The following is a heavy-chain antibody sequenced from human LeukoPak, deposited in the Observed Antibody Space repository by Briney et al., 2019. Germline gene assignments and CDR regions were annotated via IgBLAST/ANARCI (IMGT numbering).Heavy chain of an antibody. J-gene: IGHJ4*02. CDR2: IDPSDSYT. V-gene: IGHV5-10-1*01. CDR3: GYYGSGEGY. CDR1: GYSFTSYW. Sequence: GESLKISCQGSGYSFTSYWISWVRQLPGKGLEWMGRIDPSDSYTNYSPSFQGHVTISADKSISTAYLQWSSLKASDTAMYYCGYYGSGEGYWGQGTLVTVSS. D-gene: IGHD3-10*01.